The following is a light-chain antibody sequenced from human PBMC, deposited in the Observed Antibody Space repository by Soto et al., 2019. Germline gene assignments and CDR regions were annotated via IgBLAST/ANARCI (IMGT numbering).Light chain of an antibody. CDR1: SGPITYA. V-gene: IGLV4-69*02. CDR2: VNSDGSH. Sequence: QAVVTQSPSASASLGASVKLTCTLSSGPITYAIAWHQQQPENGPRYLMKVNSDGSHSKGDGIPDRFSGSSSGAERHLIISSLQSQDEAEYYCQTWGAGTVVFGGGTKLTVL. J-gene: IGLJ3*02. CDR3: QTWGAGTVV.